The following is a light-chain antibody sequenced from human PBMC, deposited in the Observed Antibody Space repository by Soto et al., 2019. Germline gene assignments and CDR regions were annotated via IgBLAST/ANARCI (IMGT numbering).Light chain of an antibody. J-gene: IGLJ2*01. CDR2: DVS. V-gene: IGLV2-14*03. CDR3: TSWTTSTTMI. CDR1: RSDIGAYNF. Sequence: QSVLTQPASVSGSPGQSITITCTGTRSDIGAYNFVSWYQQHPGEVPKLMLYDVSIRPSGVSNRFSGSKSGNTASLTISGLQAEDEADYYCTSWTTSTTMIFGGGTK.